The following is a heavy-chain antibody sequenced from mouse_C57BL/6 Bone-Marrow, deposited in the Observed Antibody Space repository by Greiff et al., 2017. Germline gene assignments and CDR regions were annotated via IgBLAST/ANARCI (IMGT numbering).Heavy chain of an antibody. D-gene: IGHD2-4*01. J-gene: IGHJ3*01. V-gene: IGHV1-62-2*01. CDR2: FYPGSGSI. Sequence: VQVVESGAELVKPGASVKLSCKASGYTFTEYTIHWVKQRSGQGLEWIGWFYPGSGSIKYNEKFKDKATLTADKSSSTVYMELSRLTSEDSAVYFCARHEDTYYDYDGGFAYWGQGTLVTVSA. CDR3: ARHEDTYYDYDGGFAY. CDR1: GYTFTEYT.